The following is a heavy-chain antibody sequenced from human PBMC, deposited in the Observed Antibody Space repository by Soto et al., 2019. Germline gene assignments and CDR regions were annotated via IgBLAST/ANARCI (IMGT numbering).Heavy chain of an antibody. D-gene: IGHD2-21*01. CDR3: AKANAHIPFDS. Sequence: QVQLVESGGGVVQPGRSLRLSCAASGFTFSSDGMHWVRQAPGKGLEWVAVISYDGSSQYYAVSVQGRFAISRDNSKNTLYLQMHSMRPEDTALYYCAKANAHIPFDSWGQGTLVTVSS. CDR1: GFTFSSDG. V-gene: IGHV3-30*18. CDR2: ISYDGSSQ. J-gene: IGHJ4*02.